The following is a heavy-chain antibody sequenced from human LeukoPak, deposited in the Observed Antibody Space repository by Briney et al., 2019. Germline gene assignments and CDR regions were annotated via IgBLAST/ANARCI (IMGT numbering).Heavy chain of an antibody. J-gene: IGHJ4*02. CDR1: GFTFSSYG. V-gene: IGHV3-33*01. Sequence: GRSLRLSCAASGFTFSSYGMHWVRQAPGKGLEGVAVIWYDGSNKYYADSVKGRFTISIDNSKNTLYLQMNSLRAEDTAVYYCARDSSCWEEPYYFDYWGQGTLVTVSS. CDR3: ARDSSCWEEPYYFDY. CDR2: IWYDGSNK. D-gene: IGHD3-22*01.